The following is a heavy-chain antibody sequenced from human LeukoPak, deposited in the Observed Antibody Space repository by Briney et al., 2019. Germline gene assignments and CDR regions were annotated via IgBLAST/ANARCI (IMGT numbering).Heavy chain of an antibody. CDR1: GFTFDDYA. Sequence: PGGSERLSCAASGFTFDDYAMHWVRQAPGKGLEWVSGISWNSGSIGYADSVKGRFTISRDNAKNSLYLQMNSLRAEDTALYYRAKDWDSSGWLTLDYWGQGTLVTVSS. V-gene: IGHV3-9*01. CDR3: AKDWDSSGWLTLDY. D-gene: IGHD6-19*01. CDR2: ISWNSGSI. J-gene: IGHJ4*02.